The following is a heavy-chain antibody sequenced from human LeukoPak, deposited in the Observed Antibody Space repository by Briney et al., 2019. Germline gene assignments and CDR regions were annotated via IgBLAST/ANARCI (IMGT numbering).Heavy chain of an antibody. CDR3: ARVSGSHYYYDSSGYYPDQN. Sequence: GGSLRLSCAASGFTFSSYWMHWVRQAPGKGLVWVSRINSDGSSTGYADSVKGRFTISRDNAKNTLYLQMNSLRAEDTAVYYCARVSGSHYYYDSSGYYPDQNWGQGTLVTVSS. CDR1: GFTFSSYW. V-gene: IGHV3-74*01. D-gene: IGHD3-22*01. J-gene: IGHJ4*02. CDR2: INSDGSST.